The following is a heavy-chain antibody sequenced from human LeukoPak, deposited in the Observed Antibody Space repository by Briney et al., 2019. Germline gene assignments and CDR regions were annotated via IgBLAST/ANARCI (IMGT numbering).Heavy chain of an antibody. V-gene: IGHV4-39*01. Sequence: PSETLSLTCTVSGRSISSSSYYWGWIRQPPGKGLEGIGSIYYSGSTYYNPSLKSRVTISVDTSKNQFSLTLSSVTDADTAVYYCASRPQKYSRYFDYWGQGTLVTVSS. D-gene: IGHD2-15*01. J-gene: IGHJ4*03. CDR2: IYYSGST. CDR1: GRSISSSSYY. CDR3: ASRPQKYSRYFDY.